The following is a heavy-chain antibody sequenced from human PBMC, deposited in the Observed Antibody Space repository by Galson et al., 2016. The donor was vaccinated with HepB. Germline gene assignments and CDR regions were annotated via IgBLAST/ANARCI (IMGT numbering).Heavy chain of an antibody. V-gene: IGHV3-48*01. Sequence: SLRLSCAASGFPFSGFSMNWVRQAPGKGLEWIAYISGSSGATKYADSVRGRFIISRDNGKNSLYLQMNSLRPEDTTIYYCAKDHYGSASSMHWGQGTLVTVSA. D-gene: IGHD3-10*01. CDR3: AKDHYGSASSMH. CDR2: ISGSSGAT. J-gene: IGHJ1*01. CDR1: GFPFSGFS.